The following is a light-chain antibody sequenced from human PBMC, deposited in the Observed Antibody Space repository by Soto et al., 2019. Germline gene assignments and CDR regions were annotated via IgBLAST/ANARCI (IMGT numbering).Light chain of an antibody. CDR3: QVWDSSSDHYV. J-gene: IGLJ1*01. Sequence: SYELTQPPSVSVAPGKTARITCGGTNIGSKSVHWYQQQPGQAPVLVIYYDSDRPSGIPERCSGSNSGNTATLTISMVEAGDEADYYCQVWDSSSDHYVFGTGTKVTVL. CDR2: YDS. CDR1: NIGSKS. V-gene: IGLV3-21*04.